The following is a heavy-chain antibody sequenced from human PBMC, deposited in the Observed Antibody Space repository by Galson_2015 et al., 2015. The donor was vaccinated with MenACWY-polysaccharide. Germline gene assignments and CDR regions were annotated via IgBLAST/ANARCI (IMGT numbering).Heavy chain of an antibody. J-gene: IGHJ6*02. Sequence: SLRLSCAASGFILSDYALHWVRQAPGKGLDWVAVIWHDGSQIYYADSLKGRFTISRDNSKSADTVYLLMEGLKVEDTAVYFCARGSRKGQYWGLDVWGQGTMVTVSS. V-gene: IGHV3-33*01. CDR1: GFILSDYA. D-gene: IGHD2-8*02. CDR2: IWHDGSQI. CDR3: ARGSRKGQYWGLDV.